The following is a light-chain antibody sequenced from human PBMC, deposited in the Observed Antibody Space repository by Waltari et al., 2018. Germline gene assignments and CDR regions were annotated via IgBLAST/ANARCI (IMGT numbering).Light chain of an antibody. J-gene: IGKJ4*01. CDR2: WVS. CDR3: QQYYSAPLT. Sequence: DIVMTQSPDSLAVSLGERATINCKSSQRILYTTNNKNQLAWYQQKPGQPPKLLISWVSTRESGVPDRFSGSGSGTDFTLTISSLQAEDVALYYCQQYYSAPLTFGGGTKVEIK. V-gene: IGKV4-1*01. CDR1: QRILYTTNNKNQ.